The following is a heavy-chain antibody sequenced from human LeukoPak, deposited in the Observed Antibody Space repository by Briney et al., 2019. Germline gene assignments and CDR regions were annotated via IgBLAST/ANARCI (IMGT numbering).Heavy chain of an antibody. CDR3: ATGLYSGYDSDY. Sequence: EASVKVSCKASGYTFTSYDINWVRQATGQGLEWMGWMNPNSGNTGYAQKFQGRVTMTEGTSTDTAYMELSSLRSEDTAVYYCATGLYSGYDSDYWGQGTLVTVSS. V-gene: IGHV1-8*01. CDR2: MNPNSGNT. D-gene: IGHD5-12*01. J-gene: IGHJ4*02. CDR1: GYTFTSYD.